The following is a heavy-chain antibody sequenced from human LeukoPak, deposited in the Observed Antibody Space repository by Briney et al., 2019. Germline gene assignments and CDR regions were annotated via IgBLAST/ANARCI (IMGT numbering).Heavy chain of an antibody. CDR3: ARARFYFHH. CDR2: MYYSGRT. Sequence: SETLSLTCTVSGDSISSYYWSWIRQPPGKGLEWIGYMYYSGRTNYNASLKSRVTLSVDTSKNQFSLKLTSVTAADTAVYYCARARFYFHHWGQGTLVTVSS. V-gene: IGHV4-59*08. J-gene: IGHJ1*01. CDR1: GDSISSYY.